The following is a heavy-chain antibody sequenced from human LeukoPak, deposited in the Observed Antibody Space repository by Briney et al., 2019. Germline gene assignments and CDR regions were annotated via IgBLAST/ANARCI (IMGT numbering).Heavy chain of an antibody. D-gene: IGHD1-14*01. J-gene: IGHJ6*03. CDR2: MNPNSGNT. V-gene: IGHV1-8*01. CDR3: APGTEEPYYYYYYMDV. Sequence: ASVKVSCKASGYTFTRYDIKWVRQTTGQGREWRGWMNPNSGNTGYAQKSQGRVTMTRNTSISTAYMELSSLRSEDTAVYYCAPGTEEPYYYYYYMDVWGKGTTVTVSS. CDR1: GYTFTRYD.